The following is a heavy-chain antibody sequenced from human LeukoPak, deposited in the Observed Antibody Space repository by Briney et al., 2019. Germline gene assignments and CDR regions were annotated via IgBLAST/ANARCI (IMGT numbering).Heavy chain of an antibody. J-gene: IGHJ5*02. Sequence: SETLSLTCTVSGGSISSYYWSWIRQPPGKGLEWIGYIYYSGSTNYNPSLKSRVTISVDTSKNQFSLKLNSVTAADTAVYYCARLQQWLPNRRVWFDPWGQGTLVTVSS. CDR1: GGSISSYY. V-gene: IGHV4-59*08. CDR3: ARLQQWLPNRRVWFDP. D-gene: IGHD6-19*01. CDR2: IYYSGST.